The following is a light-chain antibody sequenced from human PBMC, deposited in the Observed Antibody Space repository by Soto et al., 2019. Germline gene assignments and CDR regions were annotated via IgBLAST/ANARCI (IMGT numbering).Light chain of an antibody. CDR2: EAS. V-gene: IGLV2-18*01. J-gene: IGLJ1*01. Sequence: QSALTQPPSVSGSPGQSVTISCTGTSTDFVSYNRVSWYQQPPGTAPKLIIYEASNRPSGVPDRFSGSKSGNTASLTISGLQAANEAAYYCTLYTSENTYVFGTGTKVTV. CDR1: STDFVSYNR. CDR3: TLYTSENTYV.